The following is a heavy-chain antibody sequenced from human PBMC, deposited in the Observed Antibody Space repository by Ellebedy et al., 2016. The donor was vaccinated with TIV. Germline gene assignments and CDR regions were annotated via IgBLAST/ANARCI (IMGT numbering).Heavy chain of an antibody. J-gene: IGHJ4*02. Sequence: GSLRLSCAVYGGSFSGYFWSWIRQPPGKGLEWIGYIYYSGSTNYNPSLKSRVTISVDTSKNQFSLKLSSVTAADTAVYYCASTGYVPFFDYWGQGTLVTVSS. CDR2: IYYSGST. V-gene: IGHV4-59*01. CDR1: GGSFSGYF. CDR3: ASTGYVPFFDY. D-gene: IGHD6-13*01.